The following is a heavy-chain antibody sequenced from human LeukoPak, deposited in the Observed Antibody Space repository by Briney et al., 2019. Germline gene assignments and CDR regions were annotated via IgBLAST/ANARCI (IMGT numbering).Heavy chain of an antibody. D-gene: IGHD3-10*01. CDR3: ARDRRFGDTRGYYYHGMDA. V-gene: IGHV4-4*07. Sequence: SSETLSLTCSVSGGSIISYYWTWIRQPAGKGLEWIGRICGSGSTNYNPSLKSRVTMSVDTSKNQVSLKLRSVTAADTAVYYCARDRRFGDTRGYYYHGMDAWGQGTTVIVSS. CDR2: ICGSGST. J-gene: IGHJ6*02. CDR1: GGSIISYY.